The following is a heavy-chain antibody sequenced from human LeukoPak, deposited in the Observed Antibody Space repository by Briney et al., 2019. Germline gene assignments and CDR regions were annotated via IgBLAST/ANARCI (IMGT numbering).Heavy chain of an antibody. CDR3: AKEKSGYRSSWFPFDY. CDR1: GYSISSGYY. CDR2: INHSGST. D-gene: IGHD6-13*01. J-gene: IGHJ4*02. Sequence: SETLSLTCTVSGYSISSGYYWSWIRQPPGKGLEWIGEINHSGSTNYNPSLKSRVTISVDTSKNQFSLQLNSVTPEDTAVYYCAKEKSGYRSSWFPFDYWGQGTLVTVSS. V-gene: IGHV4-38-2*02.